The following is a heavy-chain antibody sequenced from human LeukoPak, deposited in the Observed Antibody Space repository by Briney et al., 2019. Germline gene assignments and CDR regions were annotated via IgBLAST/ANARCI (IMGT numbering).Heavy chain of an antibody. V-gene: IGHV1-69*13. D-gene: IGHD6-19*01. CDR1: GGAFSSFA. CDR3: ARDQGLLQWLAPWWFDP. J-gene: IGHJ5*02. CDR2: IIPVFGTT. Sequence: VASVKVSCKASGGAFSSFAISWVRQAPGHGLEWMGGIIPVFGTTNYAQRFQGRVTITADESTSTAFMELSSLRSEDTAVYYCARDQGLLQWLAPWWFDPWGQGTLVTVSS.